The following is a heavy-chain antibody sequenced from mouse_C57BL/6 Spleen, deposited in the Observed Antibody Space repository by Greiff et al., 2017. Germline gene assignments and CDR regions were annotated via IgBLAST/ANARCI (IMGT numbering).Heavy chain of an antibody. CDR1: GYTFTSYW. V-gene: IGHV1-59*01. CDR2: IDPSDSYT. Sequence: QVQLQQPGAELVRPGTSVKLSCKASGYTFTSYWMHWVKQRPGQGLEWIGVIDPSDSYTNYNQKFKGKATLTVDTPSSTAYMQLSSLTSEDSAVXYCARGRWLDYWGQGTTLTVSS. J-gene: IGHJ2*01. CDR3: ARGRWLDY. D-gene: IGHD1-1*02.